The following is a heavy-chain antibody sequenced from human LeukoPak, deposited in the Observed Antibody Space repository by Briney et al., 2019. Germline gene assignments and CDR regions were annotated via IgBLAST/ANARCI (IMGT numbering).Heavy chain of an antibody. CDR1: GFTFTSYN. CDR2: ISTSGNII. V-gene: IGHV3-48*04. D-gene: IGHD6-13*01. CDR3: ARAEYSSSWWIGDPGYYYYYMDV. Sequence: GGSLRLSCAASGFTFTSYNMNWVRQAPGKGLECVSYISTSGNIIYYADSVKGRFTISRDNAKNSLYLQMNSLRAEDTAVYYCARAEYSSSWWIGDPGYYYYYMDVWGKGTTVTISS. J-gene: IGHJ6*03.